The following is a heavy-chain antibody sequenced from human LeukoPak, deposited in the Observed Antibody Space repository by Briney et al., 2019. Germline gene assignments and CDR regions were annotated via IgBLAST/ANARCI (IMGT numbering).Heavy chain of an antibody. D-gene: IGHD3-3*01. CDR1: GFTFSSYS. CDR2: ISYDGSNK. J-gene: IGHJ6*02. Sequence: GGSLRLSCAASGFTFSSYSMNWVRQAPGKGLEWVAVISYDGSNKYYADSVKGRFTISRDNSKNTLYLQMNSLRAEDTAVYYCAKSWSGYSYYYYYGMDVWGQGTTVTVSS. V-gene: IGHV3-30*18. CDR3: AKSWSGYSYYYYYGMDV.